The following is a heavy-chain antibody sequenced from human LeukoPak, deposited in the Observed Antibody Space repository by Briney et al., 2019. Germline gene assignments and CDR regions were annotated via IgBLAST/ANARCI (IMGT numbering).Heavy chain of an antibody. Sequence: NPGGSLRLSCAASGFAFSTYAMSWVRQAPGKGLEWVSYISSSGSTIYYADSVKGRFTISRDNAKNSLYLQMNSLRAEDTAVYYCARDASIAARRGWYYYYGMDVWGQGTTVTVSS. V-gene: IGHV3-11*01. CDR1: GFAFSTYA. D-gene: IGHD6-6*01. CDR3: ARDASIAARRGWYYYYGMDV. J-gene: IGHJ6*02. CDR2: ISSSGSTI.